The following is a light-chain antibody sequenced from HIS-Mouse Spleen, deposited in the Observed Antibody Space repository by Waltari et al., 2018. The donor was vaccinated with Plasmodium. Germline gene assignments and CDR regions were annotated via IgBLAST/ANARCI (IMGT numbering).Light chain of an antibody. V-gene: IGLV2-11*01. Sequence: QSALTQPRSVSGSPGQSVTISCPGTSSDVGGYNYVSWYQQHPGKAPKLMIYDVSKRPSGVPDLFSGSKSGNTASLTISGLQAEDEADYYCCSYAGSYTLVFGGGTKLTVL. CDR3: CSYAGSYTLV. CDR2: DVS. CDR1: SSDVGGYNY. J-gene: IGLJ2*01.